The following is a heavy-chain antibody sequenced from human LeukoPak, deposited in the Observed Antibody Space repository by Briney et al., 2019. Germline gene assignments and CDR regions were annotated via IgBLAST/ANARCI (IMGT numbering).Heavy chain of an antibody. CDR2: ISSSSTYI. CDR1: GFTFSTYG. D-gene: IGHD6-13*01. CDR3: ARDRIAAAVYYFDY. J-gene: IGHJ4*02. V-gene: IGHV3-21*01. Sequence: GGSLRLSCAVSGFTFSTYGMHWVRQAPGKGLEWVSSISSSSTYIYYADSVTGRFTISRDNAKNSLYLQMNSLRAEDTAVYYCARDRIAAAVYYFDYWGQGTLVTVSS.